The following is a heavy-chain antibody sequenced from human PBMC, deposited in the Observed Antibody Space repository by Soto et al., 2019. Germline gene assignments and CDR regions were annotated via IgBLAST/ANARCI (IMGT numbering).Heavy chain of an antibody. CDR3: ARDSDYDFWSGHTYYYYGMDV. CDR2: ISYDGSNK. Sequence: PGGSLRLSCAASGFTFSSYAMHWVRRAPGKGLEWVAVISYDGSNKYYADSVKGRFTISRDNSKNTLYLQMNSLRAEDTAVYYCARDSDYDFWSGHTYYYYGMDVWGQGTTVTVSS. CDR1: GFTFSSYA. V-gene: IGHV3-30-3*01. D-gene: IGHD3-3*01. J-gene: IGHJ6*02.